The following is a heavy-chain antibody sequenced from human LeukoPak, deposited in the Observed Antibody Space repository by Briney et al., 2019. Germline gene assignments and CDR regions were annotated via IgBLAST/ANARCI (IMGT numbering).Heavy chain of an antibody. V-gene: IGHV1-8*03. CDR3: AREHSSSSGFDY. J-gene: IGHJ4*02. D-gene: IGHD6-6*01. CDR2: MNPNSGNT. CDR1: GYTFTSYD. Sequence: GASAKVSCKASGYTFTSYDINWVRQATGQGLEWMGWMNPNSGNTGYAQKFQGRVTITRNTSISTAYMELSSLRPEDTAVYYCAREHSSSSGFDYWGQGTLVTVSS.